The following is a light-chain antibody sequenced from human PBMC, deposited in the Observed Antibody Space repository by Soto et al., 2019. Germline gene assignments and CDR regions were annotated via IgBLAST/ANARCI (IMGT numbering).Light chain of an antibody. J-gene: IGKJ1*01. CDR2: GAS. CDR3: QHFNNWPPWT. V-gene: IGKV3-15*01. Sequence: DIVMTQSPATLSASPGDRATLSCRASQSISNNLAWYQQSPGQAPRLLIYGASTRATGIPARFSGSGSGTEFTLTISSLQSEAFASYYCQHFNNWPPWTFGQGTKVEIK. CDR1: QSISNN.